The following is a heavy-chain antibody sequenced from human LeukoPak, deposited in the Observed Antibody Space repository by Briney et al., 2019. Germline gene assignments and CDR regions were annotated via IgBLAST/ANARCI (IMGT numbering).Heavy chain of an antibody. CDR1: GSTFSSYA. Sequence: GGSLRLSCAASGSTFSSYAMSWVRQAPGKGLEWVSAISGSGGSTYYADSVKGRFTISRDNSKNTLYLQMNSLRAEDTAVYYCAKKTYLPSYSSGNYFDYWGQGTLVTVSS. J-gene: IGHJ4*02. CDR2: ISGSGGST. D-gene: IGHD6-19*01. V-gene: IGHV3-23*01. CDR3: AKKTYLPSYSSGNYFDY.